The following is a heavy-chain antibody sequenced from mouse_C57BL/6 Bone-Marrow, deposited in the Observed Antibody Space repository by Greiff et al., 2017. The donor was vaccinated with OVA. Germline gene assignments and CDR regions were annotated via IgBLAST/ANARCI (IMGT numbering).Heavy chain of an antibody. V-gene: IGHV1-9*01. Sequence: LQQSGASVKLSCKATGYTFTGYWIEWVKQRPGHGPEWIGEILPGSGSTNYNEKFKGKATFTADTSSNTAYMQLSSLTTEDSAIYYCARGGLLQAWFAYWGQGTLVTVSA. D-gene: IGHD2-3*01. CDR1: GYTFTGYW. J-gene: IGHJ3*01. CDR3: ARGGLLQAWFAY. CDR2: ILPGSGST.